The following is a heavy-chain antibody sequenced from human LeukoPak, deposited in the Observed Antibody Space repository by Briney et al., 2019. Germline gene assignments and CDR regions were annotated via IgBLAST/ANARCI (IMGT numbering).Heavy chain of an antibody. D-gene: IGHD2-2*01. J-gene: IGHJ5*02. CDR2: INPNSGGT. CDR1: GYTFTGYY. V-gene: IGHV1-2*02. Sequence: GASVKVSCKASGYTFTGYYMHWVRQAPGQGLEWMGWINPNSGGTNYAQKFQGRVTMTTDTSTSTAYMELRSLRSDDTAVYYCARDGDCSSTSCRRGFDPWGQGTLVTVSS. CDR3: ARDGDCSSTSCRRGFDP.